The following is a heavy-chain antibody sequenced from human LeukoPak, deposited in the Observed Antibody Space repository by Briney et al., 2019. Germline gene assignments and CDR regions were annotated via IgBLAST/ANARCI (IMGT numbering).Heavy chain of an antibody. CDR3: VRGNFKGGIDY. D-gene: IGHD1-26*01. CDR1: GFTFSSYW. Sequence: PGGSLRLSCAASGFTFSSYWMHWVRQAPGKGLVWVSRIRTDGRSAKYADFVEGRFTISRDNAKNTLYLQMNSLRAEDTAAYYCVRGNFKGGIDYWGQGTLV. J-gene: IGHJ4*02. V-gene: IGHV3-74*01. CDR2: IRTDGRSA.